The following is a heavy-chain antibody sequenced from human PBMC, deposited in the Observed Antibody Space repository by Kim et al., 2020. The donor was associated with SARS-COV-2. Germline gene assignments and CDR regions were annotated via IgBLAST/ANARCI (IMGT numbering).Heavy chain of an antibody. Sequence: SVKVSCKASGGTFISYAISWVRQAPGQGLEWMGRIIPILGIANYAQKFQGRVTITADKSTSTAYMELSSLRSEDTAVYYCASSLGGYSYGKNFDYWGQG. D-gene: IGHD5-18*01. CDR2: IIPILGIA. V-gene: IGHV1-69*04. J-gene: IGHJ4*02. CDR1: GGTFISYA. CDR3: ASSLGGYSYGKNFDY.